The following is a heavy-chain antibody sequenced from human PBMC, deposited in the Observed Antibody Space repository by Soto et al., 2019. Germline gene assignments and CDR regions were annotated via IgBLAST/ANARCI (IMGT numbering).Heavy chain of an antibody. Sequence: ASVKVSCKVSGYTLTELSMHWVRQAPGKGLEWMGGFDPEDGETIYAQKFQGRVTMTEDTSTETAYMELSSLRSEDTAVYYCATGADSGSPRAFDIWGKGTMVTVS. J-gene: IGHJ3*02. CDR1: GYTLTELS. V-gene: IGHV1-24*01. CDR3: ATGADSGSPRAFDI. D-gene: IGHD1-26*01. CDR2: FDPEDGET.